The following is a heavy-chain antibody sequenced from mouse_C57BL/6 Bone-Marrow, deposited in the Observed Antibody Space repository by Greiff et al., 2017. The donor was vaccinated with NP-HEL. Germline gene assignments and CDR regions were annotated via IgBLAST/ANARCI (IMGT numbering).Heavy chain of an antibody. CDR3: ARTAHYYGFDV. Sequence: QVQLQQPGAVLVKPGASVKLSCKASGYTFTSYWMHWVKQRPGQGLEWIGMIHPNSGSTNYNEKFKSKATLTVDKSSSTAYMQLSSLTSEDSAVYYCARTAHYYGFDVWGTGTTVTVSS. J-gene: IGHJ1*03. V-gene: IGHV1-64*01. CDR2: IHPNSGST. D-gene: IGHD1-2*01. CDR1: GYTFTSYW.